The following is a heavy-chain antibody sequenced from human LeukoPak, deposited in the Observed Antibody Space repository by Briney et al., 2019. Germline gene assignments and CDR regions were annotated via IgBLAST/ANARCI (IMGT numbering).Heavy chain of an antibody. V-gene: IGHV3-74*01. Sequence: GGSLRLSCAASGFTFINYWMYWVRQAPGKGLVWVSRTNSAGSSLSYADSVKGRFTISRDNAKNTLYLQMNSLGVEDTAVYYCARGGGFSYEAVSSWGQGTLVTVSS. CDR3: ARGGGFSYEAVSS. D-gene: IGHD5-18*01. J-gene: IGHJ4*02. CDR1: GFTFINYW. CDR2: TNSAGSSL.